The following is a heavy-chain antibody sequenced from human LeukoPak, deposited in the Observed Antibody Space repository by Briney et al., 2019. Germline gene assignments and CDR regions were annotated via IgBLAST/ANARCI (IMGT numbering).Heavy chain of an antibody. CDR1: GGSISSYY. D-gene: IGHD4-4*01. CDR2: IYYSGST. J-gene: IGHJ6*02. Sequence: SETLSLTCTVSGGSISSYYWSWIRQPPGKGLEWIGYIYYSGSTNYNPSLKSRVTISVDTSKNQFSLKLSSVTAADTAVYYCAREADSNYGSHHYYYGMDVWGQGTTVTVSS. CDR3: AREADSNYGSHHYYYGMDV. V-gene: IGHV4-59*01.